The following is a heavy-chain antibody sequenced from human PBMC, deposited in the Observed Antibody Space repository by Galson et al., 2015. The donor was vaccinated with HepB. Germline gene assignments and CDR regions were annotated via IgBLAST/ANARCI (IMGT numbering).Heavy chain of an antibody. CDR2: ISYDGSNK. Sequence: SLRLSCAASGFTFSSYGMHWVRQAPGKGLEWVAVISYDGSNKYYADSVKGRFTISRDNSKNTLYLQMNSLRAEDTAVYYCAKDLELLGALDIWGQGTMVTVSS. J-gene: IGHJ3*02. CDR3: AKDLELLGALDI. D-gene: IGHD1-26*01. V-gene: IGHV3-30*18. CDR1: GFTFSSYG.